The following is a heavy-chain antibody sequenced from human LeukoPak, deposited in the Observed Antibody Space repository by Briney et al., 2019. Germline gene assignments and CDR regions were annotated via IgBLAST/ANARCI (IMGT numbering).Heavy chain of an antibody. Sequence: PGGSLRLSCAASGFTFSSYWMSWVRQAPGKGLEWVANIKQDGSEKYYVDSVKGRFTISRDNAKNSLYLQMNSLRAEDTAVYYCARDYEGDYYYMDVWGKGTTVTVSS. J-gene: IGHJ6*03. V-gene: IGHV3-7*01. CDR1: GFTFSSYW. CDR2: IKQDGSEK. CDR3: ARDYEGDYYYMDV. D-gene: IGHD5-12*01.